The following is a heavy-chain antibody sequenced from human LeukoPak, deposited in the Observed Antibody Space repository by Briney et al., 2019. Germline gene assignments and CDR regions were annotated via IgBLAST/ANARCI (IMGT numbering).Heavy chain of an antibody. CDR1: GFTFNSYA. V-gene: IGHV3-23*01. D-gene: IGHD6-19*01. J-gene: IGHJ4*02. CDR2: IFGSGGSA. CDR3: AKSASGYSSGHYPGWPVDY. Sequence: GGSLRLSCSASGFTFNSYAMYWVRPAPGKGLEWVSGIFGSGGSAHYAASVKGRFAISRDNSKNRVYLQMNSLRAEDMAVYYCAKSASGYSSGHYPGWPVDYWGQGTLVTVSS.